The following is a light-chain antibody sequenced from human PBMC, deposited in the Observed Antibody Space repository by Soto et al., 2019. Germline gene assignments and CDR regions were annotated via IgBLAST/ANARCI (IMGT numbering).Light chain of an antibody. J-gene: IGKJ2*01. CDR3: LQHYNFPYT. CDR2: AAS. Sequence: AIQMTQSPSSLSASVGVRVTITCRASQGIGNELGWYQQRPGKAPKLLIYAASSLQSGVPSRFSGSGSGTDFTLTISSLQPEDFATYYCLQHYNFPYTFGQGTKLEIK. CDR1: QGIGNE. V-gene: IGKV1-6*01.